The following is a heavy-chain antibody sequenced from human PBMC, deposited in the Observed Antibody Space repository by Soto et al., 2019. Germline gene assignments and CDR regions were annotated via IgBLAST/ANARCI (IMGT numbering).Heavy chain of an antibody. CDR2: IIPIFGTA. J-gene: IGHJ6*02. CDR3: ARWADSSSWSKNYYYYYYAMDV. V-gene: IGHV1-69*13. Sequence: SVNVSCKASGGTFSSYAISWVRQAPGQGLECMGGIIPIFGTANYAQKFQGRVTIAADESTSTAYMELSSLRSEDTAVYYCARWADSSSWSKNYYYYYYAMDVLG. CDR1: GGTFSSYA. D-gene: IGHD6-13*01.